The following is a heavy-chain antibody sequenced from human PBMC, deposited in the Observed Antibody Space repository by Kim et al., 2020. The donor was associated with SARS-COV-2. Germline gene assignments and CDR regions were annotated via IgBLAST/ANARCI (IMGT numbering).Heavy chain of an antibody. D-gene: IGHD2-15*01. J-gene: IGHJ4*02. V-gene: IGHV3-30*02. CDR3: AKDRSLYCSGGGCYSGFDY. Sequence: GRFTISRDNSKNTVYLQMNSLRVEDTAVYYCAKDRSLYCSGGGCYSGFDYWGQGTLVTVSS.